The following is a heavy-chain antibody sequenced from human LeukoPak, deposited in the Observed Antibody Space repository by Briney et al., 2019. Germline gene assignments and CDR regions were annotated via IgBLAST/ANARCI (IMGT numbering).Heavy chain of an antibody. CDR3: ARGRLYYYDSSGYYGY. J-gene: IGHJ4*02. V-gene: IGHV4-34*01. CDR2: INHSGST. Sequence: SETLSLTCAVYGGSFSGYYWSWIRQPPGKGLEWIGEINHSGSTNYNPSLKSRVTISVDTSKNQFSLKLSSVTAADTAVYYCARGRLYYYDSSGYYGYWGQGTLVTVSS. CDR1: GGSFSGYY. D-gene: IGHD3-22*01.